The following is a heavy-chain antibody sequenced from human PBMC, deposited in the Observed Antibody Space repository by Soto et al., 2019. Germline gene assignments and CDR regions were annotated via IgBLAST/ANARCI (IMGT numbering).Heavy chain of an antibody. D-gene: IGHD3-9*01. CDR3: ARGGSALRYFDWLRAYYYGMDV. Sequence: SVKVSCKASGGTFSSYAISWVRQAPGQGLEWMGGIIPIFGTANYAQKFQGRVTITADESTRTAYMELNSLRAEDTAVYYCARGGSALRYFDWLRAYYYGMDVWGQGTTVTVSS. CDR2: IIPIFGTA. V-gene: IGHV1-69*13. CDR1: GGTFSSYA. J-gene: IGHJ6*02.